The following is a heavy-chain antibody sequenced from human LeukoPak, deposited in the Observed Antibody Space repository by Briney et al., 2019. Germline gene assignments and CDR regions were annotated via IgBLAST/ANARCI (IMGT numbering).Heavy chain of an antibody. D-gene: IGHD2-15*01. Sequence: GGSLRLSCAASGFTFSSYGMHWVRQAPGKGLEWVAVIWCDGSNKYYADSVKGRFTISRDNSKNTLYLQMNSLRAEDTAVYYCARDKTHSYYFDYWGQGTLVTVSS. V-gene: IGHV3-33*01. CDR3: ARDKTHSYYFDY. CDR1: GFTFSSYG. CDR2: IWCDGSNK. J-gene: IGHJ4*02.